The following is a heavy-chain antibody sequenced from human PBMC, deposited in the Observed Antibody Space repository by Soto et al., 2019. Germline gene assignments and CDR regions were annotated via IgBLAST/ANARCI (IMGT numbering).Heavy chain of an antibody. V-gene: IGHV3-48*03. J-gene: IGHJ6*04. Sequence: PWGSLRLSCAASGFTFSSYEMNWVRQAPGKGLEWVSYISSSGSTIYYADSVKGRFTISRDNAKNSLSLQMNSLRAEDTAVYYSARKGSGWYNSIYYYYGMDVWGKGTTVTVSS. D-gene: IGHD6-19*01. CDR1: GFTFSSYE. CDR3: ARKGSGWYNSIYYYYGMDV. CDR2: ISSSGSTI.